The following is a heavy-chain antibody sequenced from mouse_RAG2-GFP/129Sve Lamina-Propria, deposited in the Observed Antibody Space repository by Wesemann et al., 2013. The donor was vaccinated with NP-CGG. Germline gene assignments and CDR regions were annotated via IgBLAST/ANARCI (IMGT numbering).Heavy chain of an antibody. Sequence: VESGGGLVKPGGSLKLSCAASGFTFSSYAMSWVRQTPEKRLEWVAAINSNGGSTYYPDTVKDRFTISRDNAKNTLYLQMSSLRSEDTALYYCARRAYGYSWFAYWGQGTLVTVSA. V-gene: IGHV5-6-2*01. D-gene: IGHD2-2*01. CDR3: ARRAYGYSWFAY. J-gene: IGHJ3*01. CDR1: GFTFSSYA. CDR2: INSNGGST.